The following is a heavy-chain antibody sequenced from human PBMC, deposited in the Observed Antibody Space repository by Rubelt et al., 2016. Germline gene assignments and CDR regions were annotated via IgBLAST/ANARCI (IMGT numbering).Heavy chain of an antibody. J-gene: IGHJ3*02. CDR3: AGHASWSVRDFDI. V-gene: IGHV4-39*01. CDR1: GGSISSSSHY. Sequence: QLQLQESGPGLVKPSETLSLTCIISGGSISSSSHYWGWIRQPPGKGLEWVGSIYYSGLSYYNPSLKSRVTISIDTSNNHVSLRLTTVTATETAVYYCAGHASWSVRDFDIRGQGPRVTVSS. CDR2: IYYSGLS. D-gene: IGHD4-17*01.